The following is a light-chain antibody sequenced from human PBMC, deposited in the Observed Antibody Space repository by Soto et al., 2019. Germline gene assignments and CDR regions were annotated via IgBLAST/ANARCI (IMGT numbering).Light chain of an antibody. CDR2: EVS. J-gene: IGLJ1*01. CDR1: SSDVGAYDY. CDR3: ASHTTTNTRV. Sequence: QSALTQPASVSGSPGQSIAISCTGTSSDVGAYDYVSWYQQHPDIAPRLVIYEVSNRPSGVSNRFSGSKSVNTATLTISGIQAEDEADYYCASHTTTNTRVFGTGTKLTVL. V-gene: IGLV2-14*03.